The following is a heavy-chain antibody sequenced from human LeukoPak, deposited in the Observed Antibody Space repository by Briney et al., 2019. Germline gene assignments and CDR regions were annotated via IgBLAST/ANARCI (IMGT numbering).Heavy chain of an antibody. J-gene: IGHJ4*02. CDR3: ARVGSPSIAIFGVVAKYYFDY. D-gene: IGHD3-3*01. CDR2: IYTSGST. CDR1: GGTISSYY. V-gene: IGHV4-4*07. Sequence: SETLSLTCTASGGTISSYYWSWIRQPAGKGLEWIGRIYTSGSTNYNPSLKSRGTMTVDTSKNQFSLKLSSVTAADTAVYYCARVGSPSIAIFGVVAKYYFDYWGRGTLVTVSS.